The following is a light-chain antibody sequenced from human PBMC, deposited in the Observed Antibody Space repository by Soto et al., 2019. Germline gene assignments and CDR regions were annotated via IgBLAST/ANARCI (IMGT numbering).Light chain of an antibody. CDR3: QQYGSSGT. J-gene: IGKJ1*01. Sequence: ETVLKQSPVTLSLSAGGRAPLSCRASQSVSNNYLAWYQQKPGQAPRILIYGASNRATGIPDRFSGSGSGTDFTLTISRLEPEDFAVYYCQQYGSSGTFGQGTKVDI. CDR1: QSVSNNY. CDR2: GAS. V-gene: IGKV3-20*01.